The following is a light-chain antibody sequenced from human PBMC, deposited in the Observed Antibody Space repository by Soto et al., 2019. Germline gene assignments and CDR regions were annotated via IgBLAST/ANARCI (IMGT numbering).Light chain of an antibody. V-gene: IGKV1-39*01. J-gene: IGKJ4*01. Sequence: DIHLTQSPSSLSAAVGDRVTITCRASQAILTYLNWFQQKAGKAPEVLIYGASSLRSGVPSRFTGGGSATDFTLTISSLQPEDAGTYFCQQPFSAAVTFGGGTKV. CDR1: QAILTY. CDR2: GAS. CDR3: QQPFSAAVT.